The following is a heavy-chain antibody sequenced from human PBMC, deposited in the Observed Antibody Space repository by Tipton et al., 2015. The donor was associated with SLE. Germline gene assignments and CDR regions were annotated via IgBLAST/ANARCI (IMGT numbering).Heavy chain of an antibody. CDR1: GYTFTRFG. CDR3: ARAATSEYYDFWSARGAFDI. CDR2: VSAYNGDT. D-gene: IGHD3-3*01. Sequence: QSGAEVKKPGASVMVSCKASGYTFTRFGIGWVRLAPGQGLEWMGWVSAYNGDTYYAHKFQGRVTMTTNTSTSTAYMDLRSLRSDDTAVYYCARAATSEYYDFWSARGAFDIWGQGTMVTVSS. V-gene: IGHV1-18*01. J-gene: IGHJ3*02.